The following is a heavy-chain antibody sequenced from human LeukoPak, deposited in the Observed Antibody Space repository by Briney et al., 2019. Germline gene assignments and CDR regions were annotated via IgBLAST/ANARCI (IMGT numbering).Heavy chain of an antibody. J-gene: IGHJ6*02. CDR2: INSDGSTT. CDR3: AGVGTTSSFYYYYGMDV. V-gene: IGHV3-74*01. CDR1: GFTFSSYW. Sequence: GSLRLSCAASGFTFSSYWMYWVRQAPGKGLVWVSRINSDGSTTSYADSVKGRFTISRDNAKNTLYLQMNSLRAEDTAVYYCAGVGTTSSFYYYYGMDVWGQGTTVTVSS. D-gene: IGHD2/OR15-2a*01.